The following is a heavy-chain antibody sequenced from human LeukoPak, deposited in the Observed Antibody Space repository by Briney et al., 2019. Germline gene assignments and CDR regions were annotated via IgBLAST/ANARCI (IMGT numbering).Heavy chain of an antibody. V-gene: IGHV3-30*02. CDR2: IRYDGSNK. CDR3: AKDTYYGSGSPRRSNWYFDL. CDR1: GFTFSSYG. D-gene: IGHD3-10*01. Sequence: GGSLRLSCAASGFTFSSYGMHWVRQAPGKGLEWVAFIRYDGSNKYYADSVKGRFTISRDNSKNTLYLQMNSLRAEDTAVYYCAKDTYYGSGSPRRSNWYFDLWGRGTLVTVSS. J-gene: IGHJ2*01.